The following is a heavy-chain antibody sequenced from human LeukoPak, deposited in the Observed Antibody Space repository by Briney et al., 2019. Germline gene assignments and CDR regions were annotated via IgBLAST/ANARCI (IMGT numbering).Heavy chain of an antibody. J-gene: IGHJ4*02. CDR3: ARTGPHSGSYYRDRFDY. CDR2: INHSGST. Sequence: PSETLSLTCAVYGGSFSGYYWSWIRQPPGKGLEWIGEINHSGSTNYNPSLKSRVTISVDTSKNQFSLKLSSVTAADTAVYYCARTGPHSGSYYRDRFDYWGQGTLVTVSS. V-gene: IGHV4-34*01. CDR1: GGSFSGYY. D-gene: IGHD1-26*01.